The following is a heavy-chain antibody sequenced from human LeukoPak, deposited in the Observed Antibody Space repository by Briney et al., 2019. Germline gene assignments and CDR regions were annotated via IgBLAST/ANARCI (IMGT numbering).Heavy chain of an antibody. CDR2: ISYDGSNK. CDR1: GFTFSSYA. D-gene: IGHD4-17*01. Sequence: GGSLRLSCAASGFTFSSYAMHWVRQAPVKGLEWVAVISYDGSNKYYADSVKGRFTISRDNSKNTLYLQMNSLRAEDTAVYYCARDIEYGDDDIWGQGTMVTVSS. CDR3: ARDIEYGDDDI. V-gene: IGHV3-30*04. J-gene: IGHJ3*02.